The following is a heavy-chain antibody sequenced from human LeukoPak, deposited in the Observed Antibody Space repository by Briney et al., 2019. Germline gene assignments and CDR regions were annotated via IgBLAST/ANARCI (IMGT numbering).Heavy chain of an antibody. Sequence: PSETLSLTCTVSGGSISSYYWSWIRQPPGKGLEWIGYIYYSGSTNYNPSLKSRVTISVDTSKNQFSLKLSSVTAADTAVYYCARVKCSSTSCSRFDYWGQGTLVTVSS. V-gene: IGHV4-59*01. D-gene: IGHD2-2*01. CDR3: ARVKCSSTSCSRFDY. J-gene: IGHJ4*02. CDR1: GGSISSYY. CDR2: IYYSGST.